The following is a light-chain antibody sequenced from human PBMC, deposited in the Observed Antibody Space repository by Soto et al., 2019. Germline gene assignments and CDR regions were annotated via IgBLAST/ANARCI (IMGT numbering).Light chain of an antibody. CDR2: GAS. V-gene: IGKV3-20*01. CDR1: QSVSSSF. J-gene: IGKJ1*01. CDR3: QHYGSSWT. Sequence: EIVMTQSPATLSVSPGERATLSCRASQSVSSSFLAWYQQRPGQAPRLLIYGASNRATVIPDRFSGSGSGTDFTLTISRLEPEDFAVYYCQHYGSSWTFGQGTKVDIK.